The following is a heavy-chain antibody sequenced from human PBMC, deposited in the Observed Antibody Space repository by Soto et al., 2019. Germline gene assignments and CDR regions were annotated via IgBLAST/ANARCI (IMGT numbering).Heavy chain of an antibody. D-gene: IGHD5-18*01. CDR1: GYSFTSYW. Sequence: GESLKISCKGSGYSFTSYWIGWVRQMPGKGLEWMGIIYPGDSDTRYSPSFQGQVTISADKSISTAYLQWSSLKASDTAMYYCARHRKETAMAYYYYGMDVWGQGTTVTVSS. CDR3: ARHRKETAMAYYYYGMDV. J-gene: IGHJ6*02. V-gene: IGHV5-51*01. CDR2: IYPGDSDT.